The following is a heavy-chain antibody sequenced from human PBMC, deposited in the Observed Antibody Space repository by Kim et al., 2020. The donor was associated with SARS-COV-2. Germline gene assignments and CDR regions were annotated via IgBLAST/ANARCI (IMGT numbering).Heavy chain of an antibody. CDR1: GGSISSYY. J-gene: IGHJ1*01. Sequence: SETLSLTCTVSGGSISSYYWSWIRQPPGKGLEWIGYIYYSGSTNYNPSLKSRVTISVDTSKNQFSLKLSSVTAADTAVYYCARDEGPIVGATRPTQERYFQHWGQGTLVTVSS. D-gene: IGHD1-26*01. V-gene: IGHV4-59*01. CDR3: ARDEGPIVGATRPTQERYFQH. CDR2: IYYSGST.